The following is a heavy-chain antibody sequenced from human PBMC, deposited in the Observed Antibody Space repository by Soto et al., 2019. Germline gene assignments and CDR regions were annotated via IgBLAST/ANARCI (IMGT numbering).Heavy chain of an antibody. D-gene: IGHD6-19*01. CDR1: GGSISSYY. CDR3: AGGYSSGWYVNDYYYYGMDV. Sequence: QVQLQESGPGLVKPSETLSLTCTVSGGSISSYYWSWIRQPPGKGLEWIGYIYYSGSTNYNPSLTSRVTISVDTSKNKFSLKLSSVTAADTAVYYCAGGYSSGWYVNDYYYYGMDVWGQGTTVTVSS. V-gene: IGHV4-59*08. J-gene: IGHJ6*02. CDR2: IYYSGST.